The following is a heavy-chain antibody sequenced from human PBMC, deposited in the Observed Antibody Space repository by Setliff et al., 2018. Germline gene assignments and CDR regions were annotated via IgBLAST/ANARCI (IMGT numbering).Heavy chain of an antibody. Sequence: PSETLSLTCTVSGGSISSGGYYWSWLRQPPGKGLEWIGEINHSGSTNYNPSLKSRVTISVDTSKNQFSLKLSSVTAADTAVYYCAYSSDYDFWSGYPPALDYWGQGTLVTVSS. CDR2: INHSGST. CDR1: GGSISSGGYY. V-gene: IGHV4-39*07. D-gene: IGHD3-3*01. J-gene: IGHJ4*02. CDR3: AYSSDYDFWSGYPPALDY.